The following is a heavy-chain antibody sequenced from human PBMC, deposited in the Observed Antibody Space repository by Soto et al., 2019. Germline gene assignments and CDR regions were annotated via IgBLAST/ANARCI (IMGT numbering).Heavy chain of an antibody. V-gene: IGHV3-23*01. CDR3: AKGGLRFLEWFYFDY. J-gene: IGHJ4*02. CDR2: ISGSGGST. CDR1: GFTFSSYA. Sequence: EVQLLESGGGLVQPGGSLRLSCAASGFTFSSYAMSWVRQAPGKGLEWVSAISGSGGSTYYADSVKGRITISRDNSKNTLYLQMNSLRAEDTAVYYCAKGGLRFLEWFYFDYWGQGTLVTVSS. D-gene: IGHD3-3*01.